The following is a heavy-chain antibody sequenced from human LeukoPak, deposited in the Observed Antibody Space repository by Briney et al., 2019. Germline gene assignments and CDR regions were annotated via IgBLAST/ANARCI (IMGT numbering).Heavy chain of an antibody. CDR1: GFTLSSSW. D-gene: IGHD1-26*01. J-gene: IGHJ5*02. CDR3: TRGLGAIRGGWFDP. V-gene: IGHV3-74*01. CDR2: INSDGTIT. Sequence: GGALRLSCAASGFTLSSSWIHWVRQAPGKGLVWVSRINSDGTITSYADSVKGRFTISRDNSKNTLYLQMTSLRPEDTAVYYCTRGLGAIRGGWFDPWGQGTLVTVSS.